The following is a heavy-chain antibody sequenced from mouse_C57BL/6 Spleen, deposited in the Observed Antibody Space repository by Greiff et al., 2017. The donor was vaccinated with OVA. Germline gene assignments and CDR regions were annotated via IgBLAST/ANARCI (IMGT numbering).Heavy chain of an antibody. Sequence: EVQLVESGDGLVKPGGSLTLSCAASGFTFSSYAMSWVRQTPEKRLEWVAYISSGGDYIYYADTVKGRFTISRDNDRNTLYLQMSSLKSEDTAMYYCTIDGGRFADWGQGTLVTVSA. V-gene: IGHV5-9-1*02. J-gene: IGHJ3*01. CDR3: TIDGGRFAD. CDR1: GFTFSSYA. D-gene: IGHD1-1*02. CDR2: ISSGGDYI.